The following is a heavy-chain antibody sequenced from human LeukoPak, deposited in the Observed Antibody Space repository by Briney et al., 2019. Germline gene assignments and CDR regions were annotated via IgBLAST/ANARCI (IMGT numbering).Heavy chain of an antibody. D-gene: IGHD2-2*01. V-gene: IGHV3-21*01. Sequence: GGSLRLSCAASGFTFSSYSMNWVRQAPGKGLEWVSSISSSSSYIYYADSVKGRFTISRDNAKNSLYLQMNSLRAEDTAVYYCARDRGYCSSTSCRPEYFQHWGQGTLVTVFS. CDR1: GFTFSSYS. J-gene: IGHJ1*01. CDR3: ARDRGYCSSTSCRPEYFQH. CDR2: ISSSSSYI.